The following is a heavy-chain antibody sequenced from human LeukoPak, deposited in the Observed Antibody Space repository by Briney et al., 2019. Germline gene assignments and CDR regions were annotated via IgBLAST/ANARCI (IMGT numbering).Heavy chain of an antibody. V-gene: IGHV3-7*01. D-gene: IGHD3-22*01. J-gene: IGHJ4*02. CDR2: IKKDGSEK. Sequence: GGSLRLSCAASGFTFSSYWMSWVRQAPGKGLEWVANIKKDGSEKYYVDSVKGRFTISRDNSKNTVYLQMNSLRAEDTAVYYCARGFRHNYDSRGIKFDYWGQGTLVTVSS. CDR3: ARGFRHNYDSRGIKFDY. CDR1: GFTFSSYW.